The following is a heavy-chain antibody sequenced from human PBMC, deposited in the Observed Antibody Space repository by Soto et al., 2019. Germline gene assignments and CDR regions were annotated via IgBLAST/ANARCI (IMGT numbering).Heavy chain of an antibody. J-gene: IGHJ4*02. Sequence: GGSLRLSCAASGFTFSNYGMSWVRQAPGKGLEWVSAISGGGGNTYYADSVKGRFTISRDNSKNTLYLQMNSLRAEDTAVYYCPKWEYYDIWGQGTLVTVSS. CDR3: PKWEYYDI. CDR2: ISGGGGNT. V-gene: IGHV3-23*01. D-gene: IGHD3-22*01. CDR1: GFTFSNYG.